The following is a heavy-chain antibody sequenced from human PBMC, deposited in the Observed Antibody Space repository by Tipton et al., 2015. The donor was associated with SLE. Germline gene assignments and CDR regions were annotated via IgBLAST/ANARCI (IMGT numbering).Heavy chain of an antibody. CDR2: IRSKTHGETT. J-gene: IGHJ4*02. Sequence: SLRLSCTTSGFTFGDYALNWVRQAPGKGLEWVGLIRSKTHGETTDYAASVKGRFTISRDDFKSIAYLQMNSLKTEDTAVYYCTRGTYYDFVTGYQNYFDFWGQGTLVTVSS. V-gene: IGHV3-49*04. D-gene: IGHD3/OR15-3a*01. CDR1: GFTFGDYA. CDR3: TRGTYYDFVTGYQNYFDF.